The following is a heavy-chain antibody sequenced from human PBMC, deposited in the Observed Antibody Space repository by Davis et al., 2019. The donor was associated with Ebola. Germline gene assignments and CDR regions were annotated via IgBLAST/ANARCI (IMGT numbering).Heavy chain of an antibody. J-gene: IGHJ6*04. CDR1: GFTFGDYA. D-gene: IGHD2-15*01. CDR3: ARDRSHIVVVVAAPNYGMDV. Sequence: GGSLRLSCTGSGFTFGDYAMNWVRRAPGKGLEWVAVIWYDGSNKYYADSVKGRFTISRDNSKNTLYLQMNSLRAEDTAVYYCARDRSHIVVVVAAPNYGMDVWGKGTTVTVSS. V-gene: IGHV3-33*01. CDR2: IWYDGSNK.